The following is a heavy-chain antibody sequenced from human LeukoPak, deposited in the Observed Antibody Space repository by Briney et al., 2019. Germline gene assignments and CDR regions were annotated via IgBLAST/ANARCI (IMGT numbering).Heavy chain of an antibody. CDR3: ARDLPGMGGAFDI. V-gene: IGHV4-31*03. D-gene: IGHD5-24*01. CDR2: IYYSGST. J-gene: IGHJ3*02. Sequence: SETLSLTCTVSGGSLSSGGYYWSWIRQHPGRGLEWIGYIYYSGSTYYNPSLKSRVTISVDTSKNQFSLKLSSVTAADTAVYYCARDLPGMGGAFDIWGQGTMVTVSS. CDR1: GGSLSSGGYY.